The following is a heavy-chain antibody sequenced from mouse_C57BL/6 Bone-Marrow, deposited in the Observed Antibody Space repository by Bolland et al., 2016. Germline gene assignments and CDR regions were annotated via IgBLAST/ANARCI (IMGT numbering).Heavy chain of an antibody. Sequence: YTNYNQKFKGKATLTVDTSSSTAYMQLSSLTSEDSAVYYCARGWGLLSARFAYWGQGTLV. J-gene: IGHJ3*01. V-gene: IGHV1-50*01. CDR3: ARGWGLLSARFAY. D-gene: IGHD2-10*01. CDR2: YT.